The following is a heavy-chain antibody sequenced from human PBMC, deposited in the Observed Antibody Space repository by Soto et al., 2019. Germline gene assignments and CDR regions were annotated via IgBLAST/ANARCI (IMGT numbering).Heavy chain of an antibody. D-gene: IGHD2-15*01. Sequence: PSETLSLTCAVYGGSFSGYYWSWIRQPPGKGLEWIGEINHSGSTNYNPSLKSRVTISVDTSKNQFSLKLSSVTAADTAVYYCARGPGDCSGGRCYARYYYYYMDVWGKGTRVTLSS. CDR3: ARGPGDCSGGRCYARYYYYYMDV. V-gene: IGHV4-34*01. J-gene: IGHJ6*03. CDR1: GGSFSGYY. CDR2: INHSGST.